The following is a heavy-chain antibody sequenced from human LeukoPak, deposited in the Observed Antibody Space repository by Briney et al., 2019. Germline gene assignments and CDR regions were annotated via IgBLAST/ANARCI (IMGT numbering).Heavy chain of an antibody. D-gene: IGHD3-3*01. CDR2: IYTSGST. CDR3: ARGAVLRFLEWLSNDAFDI. Sequence: SETLSLTCTVSGGSISSGSYYWSWIRQPAGKGLEWIGRIYTSGSTNYNPSLKSRVTISVDRSKNQFSLKLSSVTAADTAVYYCARGAVLRFLEWLSNDAFDIWGQGTMVTVSS. V-gene: IGHV4-61*02. J-gene: IGHJ3*02. CDR1: GGSISSGSYY.